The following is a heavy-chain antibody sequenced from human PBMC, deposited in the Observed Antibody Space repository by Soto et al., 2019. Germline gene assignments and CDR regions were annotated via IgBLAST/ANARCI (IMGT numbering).Heavy chain of an antibody. CDR3: ARVGYSYGVNWFDP. V-gene: IGHV1-18*04. Sequence: ALVKVSCKASGNTFASYHLHWLRQAPGQGPEWMGWISAYNGNTNYAQKLQGRVTMTTDTSTSTAYMELRSLRSDDTAVYYCARVGYSYGVNWFDPWGQGTLVTVSS. D-gene: IGHD5-18*01. CDR1: GNTFASYH. CDR2: ISAYNGNT. J-gene: IGHJ5*02.